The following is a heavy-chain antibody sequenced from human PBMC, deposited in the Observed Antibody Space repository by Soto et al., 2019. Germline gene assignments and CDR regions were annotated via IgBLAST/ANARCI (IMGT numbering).Heavy chain of an antibody. J-gene: IGHJ4*02. CDR2: IWYDGSNT. V-gene: IGHV3-33*01. D-gene: IGHD4-17*01. Sequence: QVQLVESGGGVVQPGRSLRLSCAASGFAFSGYAMHWVRQAPGKGLEWVAIIWYDGSNTYYEDSVKGRFTISRDNSKNMVYLQMNSLRAEDTAVYYCARGLKTRHCDYWGQGTLVTVSS. CDR3: ARGLKTRHCDY. CDR1: GFAFSGYA.